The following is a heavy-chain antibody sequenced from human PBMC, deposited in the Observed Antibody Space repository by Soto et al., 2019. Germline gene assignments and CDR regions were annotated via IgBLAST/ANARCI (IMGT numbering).Heavy chain of an antibody. CDR2: ISSSSSYI. Sequence: GGSLRLSCAAAGFTFSSDSVNWVRQAPGKGLEWVSSISSSSSYIYYADSVKGRFTISRDNAKNSLYLQMNSLRAEDTAVYYCARDGDYDILTGYYWGHGMDVWGQGTTVTSP. D-gene: IGHD3-9*01. CDR1: GFTFSSDS. CDR3: ARDGDYDILTGYYWGHGMDV. J-gene: IGHJ6*02. V-gene: IGHV3-21*01.